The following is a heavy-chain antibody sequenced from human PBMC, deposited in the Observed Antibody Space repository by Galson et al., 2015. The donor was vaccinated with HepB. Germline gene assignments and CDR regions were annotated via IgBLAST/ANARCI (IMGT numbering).Heavy chain of an antibody. CDR2: IYHSGST. CDR3: ARAVGGSYYFDY. Sequence: TLSLTCAVSGGSISSGGYSWSWIRQPPGKGLEWIGYIYHSGSTYYNPSLKSRVTISVDRSKNQFSLKLSSVTAADTAVYYCARAVGGSYYFDYWGQGTLVTVSS. CDR1: GGSISSGGYS. J-gene: IGHJ4*02. V-gene: IGHV4-30-2*01. D-gene: IGHD1-26*01.